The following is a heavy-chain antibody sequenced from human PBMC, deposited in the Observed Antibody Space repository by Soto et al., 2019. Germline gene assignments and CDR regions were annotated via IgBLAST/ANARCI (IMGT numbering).Heavy chain of an antibody. V-gene: IGHV4-59*01. CDR1: GGSISSYY. J-gene: IGHJ6*02. D-gene: IGHD4-17*01. Sequence: SETLSLTCTVSGGSISSYYWSWIRQPPGKGLEWIGYIYYSGSANYNPSLKSRVTISVDTSKNQFSLKLSSVTAADTAVYYCARDTTTESYYYYGMDVWGQGTTVTVSS. CDR2: IYYSGSA. CDR3: ARDTTTESYYYYGMDV.